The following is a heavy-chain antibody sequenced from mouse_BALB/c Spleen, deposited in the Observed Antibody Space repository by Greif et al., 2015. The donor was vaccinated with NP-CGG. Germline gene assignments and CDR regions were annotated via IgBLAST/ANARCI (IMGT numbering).Heavy chain of an antibody. V-gene: IGHV1-18*01. CDR1: GYTFTDYN. Sequence: SGPELVKPGASVKIPCKASGYTFTDYNMDWVKQSHGKSLEWIGDINPNNGGTIYNQKFKGKATLTVDKSSSTAYMELRSLTSEDTAVYYCARKDYGSSYWYFDVWGAGTTVTVSS. CDR3: ARKDYGSSYWYFDV. D-gene: IGHD1-1*01. CDR2: INPNNGGT. J-gene: IGHJ1*01.